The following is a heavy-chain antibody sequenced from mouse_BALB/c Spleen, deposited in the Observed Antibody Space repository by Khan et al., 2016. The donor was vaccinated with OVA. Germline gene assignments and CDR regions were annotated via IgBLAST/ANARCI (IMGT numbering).Heavy chain of an antibody. CDR1: GFNIKDTY. V-gene: IGHV14-3*02. D-gene: IGHD2-1*01. CDR3: ATLYGSPFTY. CDR2: LDPANGDT. J-gene: IGHJ3*01. Sequence: EVQLQQSGTELIKPGASVKLSCTASGFNIKDTYIHWVKERPEQGPEWIGRLDPANGDTKYDPKFQGKATIPADTSSNTAYLRLSSLTSEDTAVYYWATLYGSPFTYWGQGTLVTVSA.